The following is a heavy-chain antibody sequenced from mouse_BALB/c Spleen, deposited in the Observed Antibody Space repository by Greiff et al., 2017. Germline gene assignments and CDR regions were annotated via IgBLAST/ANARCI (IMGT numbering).Heavy chain of an antibody. Sequence: QVHVKQSGAELMKPGASVKISCKATGYTFSSYWIEWVKQRPGHGLEWIGEILPGSGSTNYNEKFKGKATFTADTSSNTAYMQLSSLTSEDSAVYYCARTRYRTTATLYAMDYWGQGTSVTVSS. CDR3: ARTRYRTTATLYAMDY. CDR2: ILPGSGST. J-gene: IGHJ4*01. CDR1: GYTFSSYW. V-gene: IGHV1-9*01. D-gene: IGHD1-2*01.